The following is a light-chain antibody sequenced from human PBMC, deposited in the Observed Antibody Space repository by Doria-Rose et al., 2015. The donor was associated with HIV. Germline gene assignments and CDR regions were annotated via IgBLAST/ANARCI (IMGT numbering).Light chain of an antibody. CDR1: SSNIGTGYD. CDR2: DHT. Sequence: QSVLTQPPSVSGAPGQRVTISCTGSSSNIGTGYDVHWYQQLPGKAPKVLIYDHTNRPSGVPDRFSGSKSGTSVSLAITGLQAEDEADYYCQSEDNSLHSVVCGGGTRLAVL. V-gene: IGLV1-40*01. J-gene: IGLJ2*01. CDR3: QSEDNSLHSVV.